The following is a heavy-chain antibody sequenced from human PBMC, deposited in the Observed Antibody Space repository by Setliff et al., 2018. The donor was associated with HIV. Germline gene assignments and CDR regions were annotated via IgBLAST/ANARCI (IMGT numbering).Heavy chain of an antibody. D-gene: IGHD6-19*01. V-gene: IGHV3-23*01. J-gene: IGHJ6*03. Sequence: GESLKISCAASGYTFSNYAMTWVRQAPGKGLEWVSGISAGGYSTYYADSVKGRFTISRDNSKNTLYLQMNNLRAEDTAVYYCARRGFVSAWYDKPIYFYYYMDVWGKGTTVTAP. CDR3: ARRGFVSAWYDKPIYFYYYMDV. CDR2: ISAGGYST. CDR1: GYTFSNYA.